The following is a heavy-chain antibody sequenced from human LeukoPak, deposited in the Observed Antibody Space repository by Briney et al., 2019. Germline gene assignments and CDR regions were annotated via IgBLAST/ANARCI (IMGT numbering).Heavy chain of an antibody. V-gene: IGHV3-53*01. CDR1: GFTVSSSY. D-gene: IGHD1-26*01. CDR3: ARDGGIVGATNY. Sequence: GGSLRLSCAASGFTVSSSYMSWVRQAPGKGLEWVSVIYSGGRTYYADSVKGRFTISRDNSKNTLYLQMNSLRADDMAVYYCARDGGIVGATNYWGQGTLVTVSS. CDR2: IYSGGRT. J-gene: IGHJ4*02.